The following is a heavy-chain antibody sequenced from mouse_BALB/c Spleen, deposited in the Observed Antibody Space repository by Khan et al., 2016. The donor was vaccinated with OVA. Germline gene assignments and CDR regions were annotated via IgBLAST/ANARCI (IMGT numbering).Heavy chain of an antibody. J-gene: IGHJ4*01. V-gene: IGHV1-4*01. CDR3: ARRTTEYALDY. Sequence: QVQLKQSGAELVRPGASVKMSCKASGYTFTSHTMHWVKQRPGQGLEWIGYINPRSDYTQYNQKFNDKATLTADISSSTAYMQLSSLTSEDSAVYYCARRTTEYALDYWGQGTSVTVSS. D-gene: IGHD2-14*01. CDR1: GYTFTSHT. CDR2: INPRSDYT.